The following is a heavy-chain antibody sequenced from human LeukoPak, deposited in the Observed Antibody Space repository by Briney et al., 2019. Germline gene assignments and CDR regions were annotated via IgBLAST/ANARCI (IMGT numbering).Heavy chain of an antibody. D-gene: IGHD4-23*01. Sequence: PGGSLRLSCSVSGFTISSYAMHWVRQAPGKGLEYVSSISSDGGSTFYADSVKGRFTISRDNSKNTLSLQMSSLRTEDTAVYYCARTNGGNSVGYYAMDVWGQGTTVTVSS. J-gene: IGHJ6*02. V-gene: IGHV3-64D*06. CDR1: GFTISSYA. CDR2: ISSDGGST. CDR3: ARTNGGNSVGYYAMDV.